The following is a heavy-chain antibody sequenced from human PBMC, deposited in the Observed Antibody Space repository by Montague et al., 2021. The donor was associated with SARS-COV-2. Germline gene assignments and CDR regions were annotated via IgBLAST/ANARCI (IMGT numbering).Heavy chain of an antibody. CDR1: GGSISNSRSY. CDR3: ARHDPNYGGRGGNFEH. D-gene: IGHD2-21*01. J-gene: IGHJ1*01. CDR2: IYYMGTT. V-gene: IGHV4-39*01. Sequence: SETLSLTCTVSGGSISNSRSYWGWVRQPPGKGLEYIGSIYYMGTTYYNPSLKSRVTVSLDTSKNQFSLQLSSVTATDTVVYYCARHDPNYGGRGGNFEHWGQGTLAIVSS.